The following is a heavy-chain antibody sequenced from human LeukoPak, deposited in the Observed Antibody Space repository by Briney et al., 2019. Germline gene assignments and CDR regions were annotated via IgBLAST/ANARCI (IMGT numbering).Heavy chain of an antibody. J-gene: IGHJ4*02. CDR2: IKSDGST. CDR1: GFTFSSYS. CDR3: SVNYCSGASCYMF. Sequence: GGSLRLSCAASGFTFSSYSMNWVRQAPGKGLMWVARIKSDGSTIYADSVQGRFTISRDNAKNTAYLQMNSLKTEDTAVYYCSVNYCSGASCYMFWGQGTLVTVSS. D-gene: IGHD2-15*01. V-gene: IGHV3-74*01.